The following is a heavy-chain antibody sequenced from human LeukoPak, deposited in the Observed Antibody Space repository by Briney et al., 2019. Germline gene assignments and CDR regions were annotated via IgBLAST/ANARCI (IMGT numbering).Heavy chain of an antibody. CDR1: GFTFSNYG. Sequence: PGGSLRLSCAASGFTFSNYGMHWVRQAPGKGLEWVAFIRYDGSNKYYADSVKGRFTISRDNSKNTLYLQMNSLRAEDTAVYYCAKDKSVAGFYFDYWGQGTLVTVSS. CDR3: AKDKSVAGFYFDY. J-gene: IGHJ4*02. CDR2: IRYDGSNK. V-gene: IGHV3-30*02. D-gene: IGHD6-19*01.